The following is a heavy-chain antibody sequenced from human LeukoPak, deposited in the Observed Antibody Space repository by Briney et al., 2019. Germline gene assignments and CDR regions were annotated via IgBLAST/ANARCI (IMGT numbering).Heavy chain of an antibody. Sequence: GGPLRLSCAASGFTFSSYSMNWVRQAPGKGLEWGSYISGSSSTIYYADSVKGRFTISRDNGKNTLYLQMNSLRAEDTAVYYCARGSTYYDSSGQVPFDYWGQGTLVTVSS. CDR2: ISGSSSTI. J-gene: IGHJ4*02. D-gene: IGHD3-22*01. CDR3: ARGSTYYDSSGQVPFDY. CDR1: GFTFSSYS. V-gene: IGHV3-48*01.